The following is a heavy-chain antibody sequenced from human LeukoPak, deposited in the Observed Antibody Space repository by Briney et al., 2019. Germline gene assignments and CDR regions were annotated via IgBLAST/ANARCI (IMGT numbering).Heavy chain of an antibody. Sequence: GGSLRLSCAASGFTFSDYYMSWVRQAPGKGLEWVSYISSSGSTIYYADSVKGRFTISRDNAKNSLYLQMNSLRAEDTAVYYWARGSAAYYFDYWGQGTLVTVSS. CDR3: ARGSAAYYFDY. CDR1: GFTFSDYY. V-gene: IGHV3-11*01. J-gene: IGHJ4*02. CDR2: ISSSGSTI. D-gene: IGHD6-25*01.